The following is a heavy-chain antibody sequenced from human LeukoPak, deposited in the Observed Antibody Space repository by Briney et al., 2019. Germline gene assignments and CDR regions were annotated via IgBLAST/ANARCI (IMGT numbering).Heavy chain of an antibody. CDR3: AREAAAAYNYFDY. J-gene: IGHJ4*02. V-gene: IGHV1-2*02. D-gene: IGHD6-13*01. CDR2: INPNSGGT. Sequence: ASVKVSCKASGYAFTGYYMHWVRQAPAQGLEWMGWINPNSGGTNYAQKFQGRVTMTRDTSISTAYMELSRLRSDDTAVYYCAREAAAAYNYFDYWGQGTLVTVSS. CDR1: GYAFTGYY.